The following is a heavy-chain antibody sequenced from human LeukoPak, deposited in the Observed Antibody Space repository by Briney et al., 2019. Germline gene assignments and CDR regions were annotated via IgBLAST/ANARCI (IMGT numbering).Heavy chain of an antibody. V-gene: IGHV1-18*01. J-gene: IGHJ5*01. CDR1: DYTFINHG. Sequence: GASVKVSFTSSDYTFINHGRRWGRQAPGQGLEWLGWVSAYNGNTNYAQKFQGRVTMTTDSSTDIAYMELQSLRSDDTAVYYCSRAGGLSFVARCFDSWGQGRLVTVSS. CDR2: VSAYNGNT. D-gene: IGHD2-15*01. CDR3: SRAGGLSFVARCFDS.